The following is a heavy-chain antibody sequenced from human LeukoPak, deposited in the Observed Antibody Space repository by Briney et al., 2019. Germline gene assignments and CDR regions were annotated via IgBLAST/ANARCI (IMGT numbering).Heavy chain of an antibody. CDR1: GFTFDSYS. Sequence: GGSLRLSCAASGFTFDSYSMSWVRQAPGKGLEWVSAISGSGGSTYYADSVKGRFTISRDNSKNTLYLQMNSLRAEDTAVYYCAKPQSTVVTLDYFDYWGQGTLVTVSS. CDR3: AKPQSTVVTLDYFDY. J-gene: IGHJ4*02. D-gene: IGHD4-23*01. V-gene: IGHV3-23*01. CDR2: ISGSGGST.